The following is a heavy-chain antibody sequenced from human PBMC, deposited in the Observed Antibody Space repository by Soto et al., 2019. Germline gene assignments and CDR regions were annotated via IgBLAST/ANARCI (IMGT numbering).Heavy chain of an antibody. J-gene: IGHJ4*02. D-gene: IGHD3-3*01. V-gene: IGHV3-21*01. CDR3: ARKALFLAYAPFDS. CDR1: GFNFSNYY. CDR2: ISGNSKYV. Sequence: EVHLVESGGGLVKPGGSLRLSCAASGFNFSNYYMNWVRQAPGKGLEWISSISGNSKYVDNTDSVRGRFTISRDNAKNSLYLQMNSLRVEDTAVYYCARKALFLAYAPFDSWGQGTLVTVSS.